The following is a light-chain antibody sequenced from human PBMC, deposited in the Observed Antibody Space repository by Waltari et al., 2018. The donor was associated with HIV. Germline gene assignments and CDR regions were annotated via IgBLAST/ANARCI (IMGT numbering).Light chain of an antibody. CDR3: QQRSNWAVT. CDR2: DAS. CDR1: QSVSSY. Sequence: IVLTQSPATLSLSPGERATLSCRASQSVSSYFAWYQQKAGQAPRLLIYDASNRATGIPARFSGSGSGTDFTLTISRLEPEDFAVYYCQQRSNWAVTFGGGTKVEIK. J-gene: IGKJ4*01. V-gene: IGKV3-11*01.